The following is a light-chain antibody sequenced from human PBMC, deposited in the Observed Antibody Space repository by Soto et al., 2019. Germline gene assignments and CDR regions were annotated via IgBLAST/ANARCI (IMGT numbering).Light chain of an antibody. CDR3: HQYNNWPTWT. CDR1: QSVSSN. V-gene: IGKV3-15*01. J-gene: IGKJ1*01. CDR2: GAT. Sequence: EIVMTQSPATLSVSPGERATLSCRASQSVSSNLGWYQQKPGQAPRLLIFGATTRATGVPARFSGSGSGTVFTLTISSLQSEDFAVYYCHQYNNWPTWTFGQGTKVEIK.